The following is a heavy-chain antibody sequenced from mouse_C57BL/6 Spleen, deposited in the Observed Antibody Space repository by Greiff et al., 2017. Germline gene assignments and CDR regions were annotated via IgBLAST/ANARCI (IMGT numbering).Heavy chain of an antibody. CDR2: INPNNGGT. CDR3: ARRDSNYMTWYFDV. J-gene: IGHJ1*03. V-gene: IGHV1-18*01. Sequence: VHVKQSGPELVKPGASVKIPCKASGYTFTDYNMDWVKQSHGKSLEWIGDINPNNGGTIYNQKFKGKATLTVDKSSSTAYMELRSLTSEDTAVYYCARRDSNYMTWYFDVWGTGTTVTVSS. CDR1: GYTFTDYN. D-gene: IGHD2-5*01.